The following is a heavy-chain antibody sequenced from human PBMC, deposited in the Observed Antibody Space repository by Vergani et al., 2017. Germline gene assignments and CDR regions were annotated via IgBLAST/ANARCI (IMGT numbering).Heavy chain of an antibody. J-gene: IGHJ5*02. CDR2: INPKSGGT. D-gene: IGHD6-13*01. CDR1: SFPFPPFY. Sequence: QVQLVQSGAEVNNPPPSLSLSXPPXSFPFPPFYLPLFPHAPGQGLEWMGWINPKSGGTNYAQKFQGWVTMTRDTSISTAYMELSRLRSDDTAVYYCARHIAAAGHNWFDPWGQGTLVTVSS. CDR3: ARHIAAAGHNWFDP. V-gene: IGHV1-2*04.